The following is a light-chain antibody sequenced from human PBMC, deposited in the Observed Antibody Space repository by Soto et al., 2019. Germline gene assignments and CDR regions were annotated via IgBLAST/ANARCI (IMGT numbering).Light chain of an antibody. V-gene: IGKV3-11*01. CDR1: QSVGSY. CDR2: DAS. CDR3: QQRSNCPLT. Sequence: EIVLTQSPATLSLSPGERATLSCRASQSVGSYFAWYQQKPGQAPWLLIYDASKRATGIPARFSGSGSGTDFTLTISSLESEDFAVYYCQQRSNCPLTFGQGTKVEIK. J-gene: IGKJ1*01.